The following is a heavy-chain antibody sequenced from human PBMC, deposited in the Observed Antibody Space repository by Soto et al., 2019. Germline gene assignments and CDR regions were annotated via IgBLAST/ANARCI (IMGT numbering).Heavy chain of an antibody. CDR3: TRDLRYCTGGSCSTGGDY. CDR2: IRSKAYGGTT. Sequence: GGSLRLSCTTSGFTFGDYAMSWFRQAPGKGLEWVGFIRSKAYGGTTEYAASVKGRFTISRDDSKSIAYLQMNSLKTEDTAVYYCTRDLRYCTGGSCSTGGDYWGQGTLVTVSS. V-gene: IGHV3-49*03. J-gene: IGHJ4*02. D-gene: IGHD2-15*01. CDR1: GFTFGDYA.